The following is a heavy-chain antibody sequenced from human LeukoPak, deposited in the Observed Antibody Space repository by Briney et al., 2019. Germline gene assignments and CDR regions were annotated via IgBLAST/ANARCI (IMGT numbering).Heavy chain of an antibody. D-gene: IGHD6-13*01. CDR1: GFTFSDYY. V-gene: IGHV3-11*01. CDR2: ISSSGSTI. Sequence: GGSLRLSCAASGFTFSDYYMSWIRQAPGKGLECVSYISSSGSTIYYADSVKGRFTISRDNAKNSLYLQMNSLRAEDTAVYYCARDRRSSSYYYYYGMDVWGQGTTVTVSS. J-gene: IGHJ6*02. CDR3: ARDRRSSSYYYYYGMDV.